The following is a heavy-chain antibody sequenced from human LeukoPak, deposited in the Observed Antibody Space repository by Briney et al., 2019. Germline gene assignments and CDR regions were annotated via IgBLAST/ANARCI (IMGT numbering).Heavy chain of an antibody. V-gene: IGHV3-48*01. CDR2: INSRSSDI. Sequence: GGSLRLSCEASGFTLSDYSMNWVRQAPGKGLQWVSYINSRSSDIYYADSVKGRFAISRANAKNSLFLQMYSLRPEDTAVYYCGRAGFGRYGMDVWGQGTTVTVSS. CDR3: GRAGFGRYGMDV. CDR1: GFTLSDYS. J-gene: IGHJ6*02. D-gene: IGHD3-10*01.